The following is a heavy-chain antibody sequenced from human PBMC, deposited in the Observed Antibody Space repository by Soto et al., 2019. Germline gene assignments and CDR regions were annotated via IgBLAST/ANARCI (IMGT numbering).Heavy chain of an antibody. J-gene: IGHJ4*02. Sequence: GESLKISCKGSGYSFTSYWIGWVRQMPGKGLEWMGIIYPGDSDTRYSPSFQGQVTISADKSISTAYLQWSSLKASDTAMYYCARRYGSVKNHTSFDYWGQGTLVTVS. V-gene: IGHV5-51*01. CDR1: GYSFTSYW. CDR3: ARRYGSVKNHTSFDY. CDR2: IYPGDSDT. D-gene: IGHD3-10*01.